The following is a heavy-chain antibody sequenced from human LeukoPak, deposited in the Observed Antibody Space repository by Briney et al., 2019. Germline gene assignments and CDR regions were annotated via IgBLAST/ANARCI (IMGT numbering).Heavy chain of an antibody. CDR3: ARGVIVTAPRGFDY. D-gene: IGHD2-21*02. CDR1: GGSLSSSSYC. Sequence: SETLSLTCTVSGGSLSSSSYCWGWVRQPPGKGLEWLGSIYYSGSTYYNPSLKSRVTISVDTSKNQFSLKLSSVTAADTAVYYCARGVIVTAPRGFDYWGQGTLVTVSS. V-gene: IGHV4-39*07. CDR2: IYYSGST. J-gene: IGHJ4*02.